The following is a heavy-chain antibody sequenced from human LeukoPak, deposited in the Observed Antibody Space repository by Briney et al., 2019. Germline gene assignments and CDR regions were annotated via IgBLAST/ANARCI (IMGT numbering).Heavy chain of an antibody. Sequence: PGGSLRLSCAASGFTFSTYAMSWVRQAPGKGLEWVSAISGSSGGTYYADSVKGRFTISRDNSKNTLYLQMNSLRAEDTAVYYCAKASGSGHPMHYYYAMDVWGQGTTVTVSS. CDR3: AKASGSGHPMHYYYAMDV. V-gene: IGHV3-23*01. CDR2: ISGSSGGT. J-gene: IGHJ6*02. D-gene: IGHD3-10*01. CDR1: GFTFSTYA.